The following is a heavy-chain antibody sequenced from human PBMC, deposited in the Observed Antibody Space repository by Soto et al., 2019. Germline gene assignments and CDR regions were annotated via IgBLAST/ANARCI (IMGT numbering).Heavy chain of an antibody. Sequence: GGSLRLSCAASGFTFSSYAMHWVRQAPGKGLEWVAVISYDGSNKYYADSVKGRFTISRDNSKNTLYLQMNSLRAEDKAVYYCARENSGSYYFDDGGQGTLVTGSS. D-gene: IGHD1-26*01. V-gene: IGHV3-30*04. CDR3: ARENSGSYYFDD. CDR2: ISYDGSNK. J-gene: IGHJ4*02. CDR1: GFTFSSYA.